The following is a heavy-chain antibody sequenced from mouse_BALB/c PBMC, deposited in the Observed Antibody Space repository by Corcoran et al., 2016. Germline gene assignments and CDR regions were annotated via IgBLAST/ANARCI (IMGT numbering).Heavy chain of an antibody. CDR3: AREVPGGYPFDY. Sequence: EVQLQQSGPELVKPGASVKMSCKASGYTFTSYVMHWVKQKPGQGLEWIGYIYPFNDDTKYNEEFKGKATLTSDKSSSTAYMELNSLTSEDSAVYYCAREVPGGYPFDYWGQGTTLTVSS. V-gene: IGHV1S136*01. CDR1: GYTFTSYV. J-gene: IGHJ2*01. CDR2: IYPFNDDT. D-gene: IGHD2-2*01.